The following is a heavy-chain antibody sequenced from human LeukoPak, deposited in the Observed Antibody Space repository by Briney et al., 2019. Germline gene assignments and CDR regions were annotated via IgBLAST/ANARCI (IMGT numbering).Heavy chain of an antibody. CDR1: GGSISSYN. CDR2: IYYSEST. CDR3: AKGRRYCSSTSCYSGAFDI. J-gene: IGHJ3*02. Sequence: PSETLSLTCTVSGGSISSYNWSWIRKPPGKGLEWIGYIYYSESTNYNPSPKSRVSISVDTSKNRSSLELSSVTAADTAVYYCAKGRRYCSSTSCYSGAFDIWGQGTMVTVSS. D-gene: IGHD2-2*01. V-gene: IGHV4-59*01.